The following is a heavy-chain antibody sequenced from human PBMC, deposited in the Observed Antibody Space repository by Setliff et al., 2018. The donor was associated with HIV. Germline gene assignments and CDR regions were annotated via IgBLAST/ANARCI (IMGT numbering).Heavy chain of an antibody. CDR1: ATFTNVD. Sequence: ASVKVSCKASATFTNVDIHWLRRATGQGLEWMGWMNPNSGVSGFGQKFQGRVTMTRDTSISTAYMELSSLTSEDTAVYYCARGKGVGGVIITGGLDVWGKGTTVTVSS. D-gene: IGHD3-10*01. CDR2: MNPNSGVS. CDR3: ARGKGVGGVIITGGLDV. V-gene: IGHV1-8*01. J-gene: IGHJ6*04.